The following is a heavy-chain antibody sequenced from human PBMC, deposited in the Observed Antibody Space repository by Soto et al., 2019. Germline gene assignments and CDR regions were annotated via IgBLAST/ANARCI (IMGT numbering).Heavy chain of an antibody. Sequence: QVQLVQSGAEVKKPGSSVKVSCKASGGTFSSYAISWVRQAPGQGLEWMGGIIPLFGTANYAQKFQGRVTITAADSTGTAYLELRSLGREDMGVYYCARLYSLVRATVNGRWGPGTLVTVSS. D-gene: IGHD1-26*01. CDR2: IIPLFGTA. CDR1: GGTFSSYA. J-gene: IGHJ4*02. CDR3: ARLYSLVRATVNGR. V-gene: IGHV1-69*01.